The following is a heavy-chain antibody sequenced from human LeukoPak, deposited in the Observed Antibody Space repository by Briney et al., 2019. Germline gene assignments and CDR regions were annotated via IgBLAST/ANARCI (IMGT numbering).Heavy chain of an antibody. Sequence: SETLSLTCTVPGGSISSSSYYWGWIRQPPGKGLEWIGSIYYSGSTYYNPSLKSRVTISVDTSKNQFSLKLSSVTAADTAVYYCARSYGDYVNWFDPWGQGTLVTVSS. CDR1: GGSISSSSYY. D-gene: IGHD4-17*01. V-gene: IGHV4-39*07. CDR3: ARSYGDYVNWFDP. CDR2: IYYSGST. J-gene: IGHJ5*02.